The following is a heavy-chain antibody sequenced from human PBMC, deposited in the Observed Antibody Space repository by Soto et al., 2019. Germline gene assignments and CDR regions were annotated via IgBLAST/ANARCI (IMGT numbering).Heavy chain of an antibody. CDR2: IIPISGTA. J-gene: IGHJ4*02. CDR1: GGTFSTYG. CDR3: ARVMRVYAIRGDLDY. V-gene: IGHV1-69*01. Sequence: QVQLVQSGAEVKKPGSSVKVSCKTSGGTFSTYGINWVRQAPGQGLEWVGGIIPISGTASYAQRFQGRVTITADESTSTAYMELSSLRSEGTAVYYCARVMRVYAIRGDLDYWGQGTLVTVSS. D-gene: IGHD2-8*01.